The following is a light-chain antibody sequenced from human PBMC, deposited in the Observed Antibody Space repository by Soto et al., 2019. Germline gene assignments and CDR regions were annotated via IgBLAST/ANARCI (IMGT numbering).Light chain of an antibody. J-gene: IGKJ3*01. Sequence: AIPLTQSPSSLSASVGDRVTITCRASQGISSALAWYQQKPGKAPKLLIYDASSLDSGVPSRFHGNAARTVCPLSTSSLQPEDFAPYYCQQFNSYPARIFTFGPGNKVDIK. CDR1: QGISSA. CDR3: QQFNSYPARIFT. V-gene: IGKV1-13*02. CDR2: DAS.